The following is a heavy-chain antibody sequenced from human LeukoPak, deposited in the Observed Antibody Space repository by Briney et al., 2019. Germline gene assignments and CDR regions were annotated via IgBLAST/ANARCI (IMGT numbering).Heavy chain of an antibody. J-gene: IGHJ4*02. CDR1: GFTFSTYV. D-gene: IGHD3-10*01. CDR3: ATVMAGWFGADN. V-gene: IGHV3-23*01. Sequence: PGGSLRLSCAASGFTFSTYVMTLVRQAPGKGLEWVSSISGGGSHTYYADAVKGRFTISRDNSNNILFLQVRSLRAEDTAVYYCATVMAGWFGADNWGQGTLVTVSS. CDR2: ISGGGSHT.